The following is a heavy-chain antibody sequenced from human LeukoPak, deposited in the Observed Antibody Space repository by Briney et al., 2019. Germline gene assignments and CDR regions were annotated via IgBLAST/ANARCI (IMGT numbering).Heavy chain of an antibody. CDR1: GFTFSSYG. CDR3: AKSRDYVWGSYRHHRTYYFDY. V-gene: IGHV3-23*01. J-gene: IGHJ4*02. CDR2: ISGSGGST. D-gene: IGHD3-16*02. Sequence: GGSLRLSCAASGFTFSSYGMSWVRQAPGKGLEWVSAISGSGGSTYYADSVKGRFTISRDNSKNTLYLQMNSLRAEDTAVYYCAKSRDYVWGSYRHHRTYYFDYWGQGTLVTVSS.